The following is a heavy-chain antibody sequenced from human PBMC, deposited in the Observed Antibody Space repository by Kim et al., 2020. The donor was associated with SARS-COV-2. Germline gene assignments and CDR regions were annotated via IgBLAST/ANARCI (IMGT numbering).Heavy chain of an antibody. J-gene: IGHJ4*02. CDR2: INHSGST. V-gene: IGHV4-34*01. CDR1: GGSFSGYY. D-gene: IGHD2-21*02. Sequence: SETLSLTCAVYGGSFSGYYWSWIRQPPGKGLEWIGEINHSGSTNYNPSLKSRVTISVDTSKNQFSLKLSSVTAADTAVYYCARGSKYGGNSGGHFGYLGQGTLVTVSS. CDR3: ARGSKYGGNSGGHFGY.